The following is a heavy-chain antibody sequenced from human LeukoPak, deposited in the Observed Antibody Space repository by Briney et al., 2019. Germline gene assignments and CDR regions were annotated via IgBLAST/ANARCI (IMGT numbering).Heavy chain of an antibody. V-gene: IGHV1-2*02. D-gene: IGHD3-22*01. J-gene: IGHJ4*02. Sequence: GASVKVSCKASGYTFTGYYMHWVRQAPGQGLEWMGWINPNSGGTNYAQKFQGRVIMTRDTSISTAYMELRSLRSDDTAVYYCYLDYYDSSGYHGNFDYWGQGTLVTVSS. CDR1: GYTFTGYY. CDR3: YLDYYDSSGYHGNFDY. CDR2: INPNSGGT.